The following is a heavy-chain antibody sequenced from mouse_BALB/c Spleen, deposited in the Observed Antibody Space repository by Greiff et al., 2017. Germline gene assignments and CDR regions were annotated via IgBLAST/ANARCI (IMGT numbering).Heavy chain of an antibody. D-gene: IGHD1-1*02. CDR1: GFTFSSFG. Sequence: EVKLMESGGGLVQPGGSRKLSCAASGFTFSSFGMHWVRQAPEKGLEWVAYISSGSSTIYYADTVKGRFTISRDNPKNTLFLQMTSLRSEDTAMYYCARSAYYEPVMDYWGQGTSVTVSS. V-gene: IGHV5-17*02. CDR3: ARSAYYEPVMDY. J-gene: IGHJ4*01. CDR2: ISSGSSTI.